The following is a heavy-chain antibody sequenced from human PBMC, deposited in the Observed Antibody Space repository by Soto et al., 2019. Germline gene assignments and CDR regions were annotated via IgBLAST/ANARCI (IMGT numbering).Heavy chain of an antibody. CDR1: GGSISSGGYY. Sequence: QVQLQESGPGLVKPSQTLSLTCTVSGGSISSGGYYWSWIRQHPGKGLEWIGYIYYSGSTYYNPSLKSRVTISLDTSKNQFSLKLSSVTAADTAVYYCASRRGHGDYVSYYYYGMDVWGQGTTVTVSS. V-gene: IGHV4-31*03. CDR2: IYYSGST. J-gene: IGHJ6*02. D-gene: IGHD4-17*01. CDR3: ASRRGHGDYVSYYYYGMDV.